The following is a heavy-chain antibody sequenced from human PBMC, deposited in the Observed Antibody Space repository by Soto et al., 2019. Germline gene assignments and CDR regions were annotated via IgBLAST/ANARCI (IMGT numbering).Heavy chain of an antibody. CDR1: GFTLSSYA. D-gene: IGHD6-13*01. V-gene: IGHV3-30-3*01. CDR3: ARLAGYWGSWYGGYFDY. J-gene: IGHJ4*02. CDR2: ISYDGNKK. Sequence: QVQLVESGGGVVQPGRSLRLSCAASGFTLSSYAMHWVRQAPGKGLEWVAVISYDGNKKYYADSVKGRFTISRDNSKNTRYLQMNSLRPDDTAMYYCARLAGYWGSWYGGYFDYWGQGTLVTVSS.